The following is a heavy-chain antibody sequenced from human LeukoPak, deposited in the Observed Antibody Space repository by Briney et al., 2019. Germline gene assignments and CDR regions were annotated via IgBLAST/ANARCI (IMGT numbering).Heavy chain of an antibody. CDR3: ARDHKPYYFDY. Sequence: NAGGSLRLSCAASGFTFSDYYMSWIRQAPGKGLEWVSYISSSGSTIYYADSVKGRFTISRDNAKNSLYLQMNSLRAEDTAVYYCARDHKPYYFDYWGQGTLVTVSS. V-gene: IGHV3-11*04. CDR1: GFTFSDYY. CDR2: ISSSGSTI. J-gene: IGHJ4*02.